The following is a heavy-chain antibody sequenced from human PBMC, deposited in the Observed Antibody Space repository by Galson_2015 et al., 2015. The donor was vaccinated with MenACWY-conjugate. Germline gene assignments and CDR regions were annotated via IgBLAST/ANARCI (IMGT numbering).Heavy chain of an antibody. Sequence: CAISGDSVSSNSAAWNWIRQSPSRGLEWLGRTYYRSKWYSDYAVSVKSRIAINVDTSKSQFSLRLNSVTPEDTAVYYCARESGRVFQYWGQGTLAAVSS. J-gene: IGHJ4*02. CDR2: TYYRSKWYS. CDR1: GDSVSSNSAA. CDR3: ARESGRVFQY. V-gene: IGHV6-1*01.